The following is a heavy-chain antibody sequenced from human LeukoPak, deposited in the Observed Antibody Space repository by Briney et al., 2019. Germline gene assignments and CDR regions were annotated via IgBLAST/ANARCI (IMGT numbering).Heavy chain of an antibody. CDR1: GFTFSSYA. CDR2: ISYDGSNK. D-gene: IGHD5-12*01. Sequence: PGRSLRLSCAASGFTFSSYAMHWVRQAPGKGLEWVAVISYDGSNKYYADSVKGRFTISRDNSKNTLYLQMNSLRAEDTAVYYCASGLRFPATRYYYYGMDVWGQGTTVTVSS. V-gene: IGHV3-30-3*01. J-gene: IGHJ6*02. CDR3: ASGLRFPATRYYYYGMDV.